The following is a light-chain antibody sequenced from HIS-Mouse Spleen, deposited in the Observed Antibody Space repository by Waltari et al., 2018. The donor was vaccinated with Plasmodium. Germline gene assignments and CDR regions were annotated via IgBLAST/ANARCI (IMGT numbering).Light chain of an antibody. V-gene: IGLV2-8*01. J-gene: IGLJ2*01. CDR2: EVS. Sequence: QSALTQPPSASGSPGQSVTISCTGTSRHVGGSNYVSWYQQPPGKAPKLMIYEVSKRPSGVPDRFSGSKSGNTASLTVSGLQAEDEADYYCSSYAGSNNLEVFGGGTKLTVL. CDR1: SRHVGGSNY. CDR3: SSYAGSNNLEV.